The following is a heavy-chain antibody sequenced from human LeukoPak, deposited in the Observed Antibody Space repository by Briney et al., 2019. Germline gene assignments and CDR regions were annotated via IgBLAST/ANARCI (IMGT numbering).Heavy chain of an antibody. CDR1: GFTFSSYA. J-gene: IGHJ2*01. D-gene: IGHD3-9*01. CDR2: ISGSGVST. V-gene: IGHV3-23*01. CDR3: ARDRLAPGWYFDL. Sequence: GGSLRLSCAASGFTFSSYAMSWVRQAPGKGLEWVSSISGSGVSTYYGDSVKGRFTISRDNSKNTLYLQMNSLRAEDTAVYYCARDRLAPGWYFDLWGRGTLVTVSS.